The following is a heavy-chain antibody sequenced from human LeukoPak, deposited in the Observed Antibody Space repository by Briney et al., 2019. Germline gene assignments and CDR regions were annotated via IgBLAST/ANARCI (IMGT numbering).Heavy chain of an antibody. CDR2: IIPIIGTA. CDR1: GGTFSSYA. D-gene: IGHD4-17*01. Sequence: PVKVSCKASGGTFSSYAISWVRQAPGQGLEWMGGIIPIIGTANNAQKFQGRVTITADKSTSTAYMELSSLRSEDTAVYHCARDYLEYGDYGHGTWGQGTLVTVSS. J-gene: IGHJ5*02. V-gene: IGHV1-69*06. CDR3: ARDYLEYGDYGHGT.